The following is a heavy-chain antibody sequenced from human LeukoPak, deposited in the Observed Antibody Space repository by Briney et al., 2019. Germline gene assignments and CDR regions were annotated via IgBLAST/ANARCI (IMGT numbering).Heavy chain of an antibody. D-gene: IGHD6-19*01. V-gene: IGHV1-2*02. CDR1: GYTFTGYY. CDR3: ARAASDSSGWYSWFDP. J-gene: IGHJ5*02. Sequence: ASVKVSCKASGYTFTGYYMHWVRQAPGQGLEWMGWINPNSGGTNYAQKFQGRVTMTRDTSISTAYMELSRLRSDDTAVYYCARAASDSSGWYSWFDPWGQGTLVTVSS. CDR2: INPNSGGT.